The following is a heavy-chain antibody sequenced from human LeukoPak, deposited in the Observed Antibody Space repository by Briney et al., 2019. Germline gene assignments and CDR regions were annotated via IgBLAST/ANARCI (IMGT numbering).Heavy chain of an antibody. J-gene: IGHJ6*02. V-gene: IGHV3-48*03. CDR3: ARLAAPLYYYGMDV. Sequence: PGGSLRLSCAASGFTFSSYEMNWVRQAPGKGLEWVSYISSSVSTIYYADSVKGRFTISRDNAKNSLYLQMNSLRAEDTAVYYCARLAAPLYYYGMDVWGQGTTVTV. D-gene: IGHD6-13*01. CDR1: GFTFSSYE. CDR2: ISSSVSTI.